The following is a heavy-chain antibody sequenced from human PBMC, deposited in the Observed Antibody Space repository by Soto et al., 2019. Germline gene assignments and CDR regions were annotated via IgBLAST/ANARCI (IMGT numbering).Heavy chain of an antibody. CDR1: GYTFTSYG. V-gene: IGHV1-18*01. D-gene: IGHD3-16*01. CDR2: ISAYNGNT. J-gene: IGHJ6*02. Sequence: QVQLVQSGAEVKKPGASVKVSCKASGYTFTSYGISWVRQAPGQGLEWMGWISAYNGNTNYAQKLPGRVTMTTDTPTSTAYRELRSLRSDDTAVYYCARDRGGDGMDVWGQGTTVTVSS. CDR3: ARDRGGDGMDV.